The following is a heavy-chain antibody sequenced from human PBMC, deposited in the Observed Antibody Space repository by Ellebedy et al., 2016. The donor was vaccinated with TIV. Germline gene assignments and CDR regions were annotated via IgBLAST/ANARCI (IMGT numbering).Heavy chain of an antibody. V-gene: IGHV4-34*01. D-gene: IGHD3-10*01. CDR2: INHTGST. CDR1: GESFSNYY. Sequence: SETLSLXXAVYGESFSNYYWSWIRQPPGKGLEWIGEINHTGSTNYNPSLKSRVTISVDTSKNQFSLKLSSVTAADTAVYYCARGVTHSYGSGSSDFDYWGQGTLVTVSS. J-gene: IGHJ4*02. CDR3: ARGVTHSYGSGSSDFDY.